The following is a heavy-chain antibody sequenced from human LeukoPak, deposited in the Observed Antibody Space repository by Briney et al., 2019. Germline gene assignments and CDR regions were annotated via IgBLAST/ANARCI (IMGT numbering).Heavy chain of an antibody. Sequence: SETLSLTCTVSGGSVSSGSYYWSWIRQPPGKGLEWIGYIYYSGSTNYNPSLKSRVTISVDTSKNQFSLKLSSVTAADMAVYYCARGSYYDYWGQGTLVTVSS. J-gene: IGHJ4*02. V-gene: IGHV4-61*01. D-gene: IGHD1-26*01. CDR1: GGSVSSGSYY. CDR2: IYYSGST. CDR3: ARGSYYDY.